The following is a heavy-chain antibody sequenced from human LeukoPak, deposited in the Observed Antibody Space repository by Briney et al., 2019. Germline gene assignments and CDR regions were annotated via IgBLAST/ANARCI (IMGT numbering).Heavy chain of an antibody. Sequence: GGSLRLSCAASGFTFSSYSMNWVRQAPGKGLEWVSSISSSSSYIYYADSVKGRFTISRDNAKNSLYLQMNSLRAEDTAVYYCARDWGDGYNPIDYWGQGTLVTVSS. V-gene: IGHV3-21*01. D-gene: IGHD5-24*01. CDR2: ISSSSSYI. CDR3: ARDWGDGYNPIDY. J-gene: IGHJ4*02. CDR1: GFTFSSYS.